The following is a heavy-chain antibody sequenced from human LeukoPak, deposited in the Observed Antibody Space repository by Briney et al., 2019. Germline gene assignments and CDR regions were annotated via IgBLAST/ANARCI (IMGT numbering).Heavy chain of an antibody. Sequence: KTSETLSLTCTVSGGSISSSSYYWGWLRQPPGKGLEWIVSIYYSGSTYYNPSLKSRVTISVDTSKNQFSLKLSSVTAADTAVYYCARRYCSGGSCYSDNWFDPWGQGTLVTVSS. J-gene: IGHJ5*02. CDR3: ARRYCSGGSCYSDNWFDP. CDR1: GGSISSSSYY. D-gene: IGHD2-15*01. CDR2: IYYSGST. V-gene: IGHV4-39*01.